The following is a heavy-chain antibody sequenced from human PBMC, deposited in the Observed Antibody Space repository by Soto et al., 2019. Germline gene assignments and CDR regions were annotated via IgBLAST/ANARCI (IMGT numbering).Heavy chain of an antibody. J-gene: IGHJ5*02. CDR2: INHSGST. Sequence: SETLSLTCAVYGGSFSDYYWSWIRQPPGKGLEWIGEINHSGSTNYIPSLKSRVTISVDTSKNQFSLKLTSVTAADTAVYFCARGRAAAGTEGWFDPWGQGTLVTVSS. D-gene: IGHD6-13*01. V-gene: IGHV4-34*01. CDR1: GGSFSDYY. CDR3: ARGRAAAGTEGWFDP.